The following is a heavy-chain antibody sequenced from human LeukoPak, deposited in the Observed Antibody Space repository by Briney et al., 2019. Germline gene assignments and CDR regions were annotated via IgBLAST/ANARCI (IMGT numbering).Heavy chain of an antibody. CDR1: GGTFSSYA. D-gene: IGHD3-3*01. CDR2: IIPIFGTA. J-gene: IGHJ3*02. V-gene: IGHV1-69*06. CDR3: ARSPDYDFWSGYYTGIAFDI. Sequence: GASVKVSCKASGGTFSSYAISWVRQAPGQGLEWMGGIIPIFGTANYAQKFQGRVTITADKSTSTAYMELSSLRSEDTAVYYCARSPDYDFWSGYYTGIAFDIWGQGTMVTVSS.